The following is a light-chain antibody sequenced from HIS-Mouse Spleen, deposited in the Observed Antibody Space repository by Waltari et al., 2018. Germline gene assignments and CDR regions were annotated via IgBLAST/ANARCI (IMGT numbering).Light chain of an antibody. V-gene: IGLV2-14*03. CDR2: DVS. CDR1: TMHVGGFNW. Sequence: QSPRTRPPSVPGSPGHSITLPFPEATMHVGGFNWFPWYQQHPGKAPNLMIYDVSNRPSGVSNRFSGSKSGNTASLTISGLQAEDEADYYCSSYTSSSFNVVFGGGTKLTVL. J-gene: IGLJ2*01. CDR3: SSYTSSSFNVV.